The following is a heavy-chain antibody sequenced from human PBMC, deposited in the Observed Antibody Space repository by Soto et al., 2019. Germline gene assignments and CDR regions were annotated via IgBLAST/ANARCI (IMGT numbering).Heavy chain of an antibody. CDR2: INPNGGGT. Sequence: GASVKVSCKASGYTFTDYYIHWVRQAPGQGLEWMGVINPNGGGTSYSQKFQGRVTMSRDTSTSTVYMDLSSLRSEDTAVYYCERAPRGLIVVVVAALWFDPWRQGTLVTVSS. J-gene: IGHJ5*02. D-gene: IGHD2-15*01. CDR3: ERAPRGLIVVVVAALWFDP. V-gene: IGHV1-46*01. CDR1: GYTFTDYY.